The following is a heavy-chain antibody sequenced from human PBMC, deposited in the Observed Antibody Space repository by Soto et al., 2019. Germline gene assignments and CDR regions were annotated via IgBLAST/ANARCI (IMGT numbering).Heavy chain of an antibody. D-gene: IGHD2-15*01. J-gene: IGHJ4*02. Sequence: GGSLRLSCAASGFTFSNAWMNWVRQAPGKGLEWVGRIKSKTDGGTTDYAAPVKGRFTISRDDSKNTLYLQMNSLKTEDTAVYYCTTDSPDDPSGLVVAATPGYWGQGTLVTVSS. CDR3: TTDSPDDPSGLVVAATPGY. V-gene: IGHV3-15*07. CDR1: GFTFSNAW. CDR2: IKSKTDGGTT.